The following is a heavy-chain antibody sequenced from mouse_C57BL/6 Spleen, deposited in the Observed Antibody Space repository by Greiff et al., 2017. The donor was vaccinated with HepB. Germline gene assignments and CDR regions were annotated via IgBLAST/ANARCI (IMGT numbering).Heavy chain of an antibody. CDR3: ARRTITTVVSFDY. V-gene: IGHV1-50*01. J-gene: IGHJ2*01. Sequence: VKLQQPGAELVKPGASVKLSCKASGYTFTSYWMQWVKQRPGQGLEWIGEIDPSDSYTNYNQKFKGKATLTVDTSSSTAYMQLSSLTSEDSAVYYCARRTITTVVSFDYWGQGTTLTVSS. D-gene: IGHD1-1*01. CDR2: IDPSDSYT. CDR1: GYTFTSYW.